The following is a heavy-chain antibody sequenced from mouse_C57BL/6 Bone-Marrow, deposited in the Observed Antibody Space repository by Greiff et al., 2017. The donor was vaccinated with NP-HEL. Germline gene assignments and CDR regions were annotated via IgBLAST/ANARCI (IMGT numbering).Heavy chain of an antibody. CDR2: IYPRSGNT. J-gene: IGHJ2*01. Sequence: QVQLQQSGAELARPGASVKLSCKASGYTFTSYGISWVKQRPGQGLEWIGEIYPRSGNTYYNEKFKGKATLTADKSTSTAYMELRSLTSEDSAVYFCARRPPYLYGSSFDYWGQGTTLTVSA. D-gene: IGHD1-1*01. CDR1: GYTFTSYG. CDR3: ARRPPYLYGSSFDY. V-gene: IGHV1-81*01.